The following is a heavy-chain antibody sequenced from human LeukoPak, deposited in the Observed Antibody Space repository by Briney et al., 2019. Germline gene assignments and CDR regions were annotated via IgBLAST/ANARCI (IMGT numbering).Heavy chain of an antibody. CDR1: GFTFSSYA. CDR3: ARDQSSYGYPSYFDY. Sequence: GGSLRLSCAASGFTFSSYAMSWVRQAPGKGLEWVAVISYDGSNKYYTDSVKGRFTISRDNAKNSLYLQMNSLRAEDTAVYYCARDQSSYGYPSYFDYWGQGTLVTVSS. CDR2: ISYDGSNK. D-gene: IGHD5-18*01. V-gene: IGHV3-30-3*01. J-gene: IGHJ4*02.